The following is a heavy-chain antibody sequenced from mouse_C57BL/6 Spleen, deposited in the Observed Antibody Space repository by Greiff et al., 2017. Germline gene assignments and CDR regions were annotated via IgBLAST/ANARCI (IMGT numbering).Heavy chain of an antibody. CDR3: TRNGFAY. CDR2: IDPETGGT. CDR1: GYTFTDYE. Sequence: SGAELVRPGASVTLSCKASGYTFTDYEMHWVKQTPVHGLEWIGAIDPETGGTAYNQKFKGKAILTADKSSSTAYMELRSLTSEDSAVYYCTRNGFAYWGQGTLVTVSA. D-gene: IGHD1-2*01. J-gene: IGHJ3*01. V-gene: IGHV1-15*01.